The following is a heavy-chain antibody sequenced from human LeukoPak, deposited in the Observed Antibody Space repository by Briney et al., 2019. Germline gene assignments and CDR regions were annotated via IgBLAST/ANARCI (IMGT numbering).Heavy chain of an antibody. V-gene: IGHV4-31*03. CDR2: IYYSGST. CDR1: GGSISSGGYY. CDR3: ARAGQQLVLDY. J-gene: IGHJ4*02. D-gene: IGHD6-13*01. Sequence: KSSETLSLTCTVSGGSISSGGYYWSWIRQHPGKGLEWIGYIYYSGSTYYNPSLKCRVTISVDTSKNQFSLKLSSVTAADTAVYYCARAGQQLVLDYWGQGTLVTVSS.